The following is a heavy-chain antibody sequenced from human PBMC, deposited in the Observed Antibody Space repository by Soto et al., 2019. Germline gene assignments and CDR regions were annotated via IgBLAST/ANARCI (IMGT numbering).Heavy chain of an antibody. J-gene: IGHJ4*02. D-gene: IGHD1-7*01. CDR1: GFTFIGHW. CDR2: IKQDGTEK. V-gene: IGHV3-7*05. CDR3: TRDQGITGTTGVFDY. Sequence: EVQLVESGGGLVQPGGSLRLSCAASGFTFIGHWMTWVRQAPGKGLEWVANIKQDGTEKHYVGSVRGRFTISRDNAKNSLYLQMASLRAEHTAGYYCTRDQGITGTTGVFDYWGKGTRVTVSS.